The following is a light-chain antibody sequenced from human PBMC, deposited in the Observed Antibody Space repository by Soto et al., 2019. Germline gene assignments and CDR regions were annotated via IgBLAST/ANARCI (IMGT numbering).Light chain of an antibody. J-gene: IGKJ5*01. V-gene: IGKV2-30*01. Sequence: THSPLSLPVLLVKPASISCRSSQSLVYSHAHTYSNCFQQRPGQSKRSIIYKVSNRDSAVPDRFSGSRSGTDFTLKIRRVEAEDVGVYYCMKGTHWQINFGKGTRLEI. CDR2: KVS. CDR3: MKGTHWQIN. CDR1: QSLVYSHAHTY.